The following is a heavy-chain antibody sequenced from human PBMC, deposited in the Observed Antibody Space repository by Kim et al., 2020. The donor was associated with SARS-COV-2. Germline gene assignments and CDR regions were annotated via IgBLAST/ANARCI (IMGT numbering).Heavy chain of an antibody. V-gene: IGHV3-30*04. CDR1: GFTFSSYA. J-gene: IGHJ4*02. CDR3: ATPPVMAAAGGR. Sequence: GGSLRLSCAASGFTFSSYAMHWVRQAPGKGLEWVAVISYDGSNKYYADSVKGRFTISRDNSKNTLYLQMNSLRAEDTAVYYCATPPVMAAAGGRWGQGTLVTVSS. D-gene: IGHD6-13*01. CDR2: ISYDGSNK.